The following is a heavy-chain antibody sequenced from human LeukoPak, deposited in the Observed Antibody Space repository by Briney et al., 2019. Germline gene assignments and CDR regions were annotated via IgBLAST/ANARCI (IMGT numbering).Heavy chain of an antibody. CDR2: IGSDDRT. Sequence: GGSLLSCGASSGFSCRDYAISWVRQAPGKGVEWVSGIGSDDRTHYAESVKGRFAISRDMAESTLFLQMNSLRAEDTALYYCLRELYSWAAMDVWGQGTTLTV. J-gene: IGHJ6*02. V-gene: IGHV3-23*01. CDR3: LRELYSWAAMDV. D-gene: IGHD2-21*01. CDR1: GFSCRDYA.